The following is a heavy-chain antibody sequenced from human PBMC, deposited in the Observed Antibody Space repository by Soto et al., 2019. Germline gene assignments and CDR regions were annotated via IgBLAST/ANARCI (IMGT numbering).Heavy chain of an antibody. V-gene: IGHV3-48*01. CDR2: ISSSSSTI. Sequence: EVQLVESGGGLVQPGGSLRLSCAVSGFTFSSYSMNWVRQAPGKGLKWVSYISSSSSTIYYADSVKGRFTISRDNAKNSLYLQMNSLRAEDTAVYYCTREKSGTTDYWGQGTLVTVSS. D-gene: IGHD1-1*01. J-gene: IGHJ4*02. CDR1: GFTFSSYS. CDR3: TREKSGTTDY.